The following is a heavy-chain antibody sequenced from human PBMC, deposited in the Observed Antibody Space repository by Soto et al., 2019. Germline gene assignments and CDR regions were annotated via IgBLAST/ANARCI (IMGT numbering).Heavy chain of an antibody. CDR3: ARDVSGSAVIRGDYYMDD. CDR1: GGSISSYF. V-gene: IGHV4-59*01. Sequence: PWETLSFTCTVSGGSISSYFWSWLRPPRGKGLEWIGNIYYSGSTNYNPSLKSRVTISVDTSKNQVSLRLSSVTAADTAVYYCARDVSGSAVIRGDYYMDDWGKGTTVTVS. J-gene: IGHJ6*03. D-gene: IGHD3-16*02. CDR2: IYYSGST.